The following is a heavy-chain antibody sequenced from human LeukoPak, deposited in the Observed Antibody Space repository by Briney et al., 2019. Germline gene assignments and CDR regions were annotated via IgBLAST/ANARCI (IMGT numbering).Heavy chain of an antibody. V-gene: IGHV4-61*02. CDR1: GGSIASGSYY. CDR2: VYINGNT. Sequence: SETLSLTCTVSGGSIASGSYYWTWIRQSAGGGLEWIGRVYINGNTNSNPSLRSRLAISVDTSQNQFSLDLSSVTAADTAVYYCARGSCGVDCPGYNWFDPWGQGILVTVSS. CDR3: ARGSCGVDCPGYNWFDP. J-gene: IGHJ5*02. D-gene: IGHD2-21*01.